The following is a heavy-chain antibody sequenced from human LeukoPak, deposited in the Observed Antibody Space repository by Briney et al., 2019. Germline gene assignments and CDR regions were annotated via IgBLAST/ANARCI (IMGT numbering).Heavy chain of an antibody. V-gene: IGHV3-66*01. J-gene: IGHJ4*02. D-gene: IGHD3-22*01. CDR1: AFSFSGYN. Sequence: PGGSLRLSCAASAFSFSGYNMNWVRQAPGKGLEWLSIIYTGGNTVSAESVKGRFSISRDDSRNTVHLQMNNLRDDDTAVYYCARGQIDLLRNYFDSWGPGTLVAVSS. CDR2: IYTGGNT. CDR3: ARGQIDLLRNYFDS.